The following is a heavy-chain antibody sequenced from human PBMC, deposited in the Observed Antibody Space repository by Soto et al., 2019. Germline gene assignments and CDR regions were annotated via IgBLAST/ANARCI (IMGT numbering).Heavy chain of an antibody. D-gene: IGHD1-26*01. CDR2: IYYSGTT. Sequence: QVQLQESGPGLVKASQTLSLTCTVSGGTITTGGHFWSWIRQYPGKGLEWIGYIYYSGTTHYNPSLKSRVTISIDTSKNQFSLNLSSVTAADTAVYYCARVVSGSYLDYWGQGTLSPSPQ. CDR3: ARVVSGSYLDY. J-gene: IGHJ4*02. V-gene: IGHV4-31*03. CDR1: GGTITTGGHF.